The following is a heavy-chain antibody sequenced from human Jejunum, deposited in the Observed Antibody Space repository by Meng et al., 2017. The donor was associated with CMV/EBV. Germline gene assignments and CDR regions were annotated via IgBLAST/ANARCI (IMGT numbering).Heavy chain of an antibody. CDR1: EFTFSAHS. V-gene: IGHV3-30-3*01. CDR2: VSNDGNTK. CDR3: AREIVAAINPLDY. J-gene: IGHJ4*02. Sequence: VHRVESGGGVAPPGTSLRLSCAASEFTFSAHSMHWVRQPPGKGLEWVAVVSNDGNTKYYADSVRGRFTISRDNSKNTVCLQMNSLRADDTAVYYCAREIVAAINPLDYWGQGTLVTVSS. D-gene: IGHD5-12*01.